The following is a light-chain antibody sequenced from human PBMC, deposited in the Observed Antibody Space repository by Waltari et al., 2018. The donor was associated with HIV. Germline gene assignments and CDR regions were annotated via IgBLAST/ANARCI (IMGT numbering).Light chain of an antibody. J-gene: IGKJ2*01. V-gene: IGKV1-27*01. CDR3: QRTYNAPYT. CDR1: QGITSY. CDR2: LAA. Sequence: DIQLTQSPSSLSASVGDRVTLTCRVSQGITSYLTWYLQTPGKVTKFLIYLAANLQSGVASRFSGSGSGTDFTLTINSLQPEDVVTYCGQRTYNAPYTFGQGTRLEIK.